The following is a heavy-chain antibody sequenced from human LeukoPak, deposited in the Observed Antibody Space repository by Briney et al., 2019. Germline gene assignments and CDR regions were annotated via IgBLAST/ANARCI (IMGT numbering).Heavy chain of an antibody. CDR2: MSYSGNT. V-gene: IGHV4-59*03. J-gene: IGHJ3*02. D-gene: IGHD2-15*01. CDR3: AQQVVGTSNTFDT. Sequence: SETLSLTCTVSGASINNYYRTWIRQAPGKGLEWIGSMSYSGNTDYNPVLTKSRVTISVDRSKSQIYLSLGSVTAADTAVYFCAQQVVGTSNTFDTWGQGAWVTVSS. CDR1: GASINNYY.